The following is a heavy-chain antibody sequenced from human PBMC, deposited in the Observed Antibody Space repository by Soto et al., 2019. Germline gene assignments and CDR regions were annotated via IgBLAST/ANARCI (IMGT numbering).Heavy chain of an antibody. CDR1: GGSISSDNW. CDR3: ARRWGPTFDL. CDR2: IYYSGST. V-gene: IGHV4-61*01. J-gene: IGHJ4*02. D-gene: IGHD1-26*01. Sequence: SETLSLTCAVSGGSISSDNWWSWIRQPPGKGLEWIGYIYYSGSTNYNPSLKSRVTISVDTSKNQFSLKLSSVTAADTAVYYCARRWGPTFDLWGQGTLVTVSS.